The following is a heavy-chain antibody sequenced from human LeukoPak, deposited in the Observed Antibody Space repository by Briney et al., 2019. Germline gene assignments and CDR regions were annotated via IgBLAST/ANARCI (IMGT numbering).Heavy chain of an antibody. Sequence: PGGSLRLSCAASGFTFSSYSMNWVRQAPGKGLEWVSYISSSSSTIYYADSVKGRFTISRDNAKNTLYLEMNSLRAEDTAVYYCAKDIVVVPGGSDAFDVWGQGTMVTVSS. CDR2: ISSSSSTI. D-gene: IGHD2-2*01. V-gene: IGHV3-48*01. CDR3: AKDIVVVPGGSDAFDV. J-gene: IGHJ3*01. CDR1: GFTFSSYS.